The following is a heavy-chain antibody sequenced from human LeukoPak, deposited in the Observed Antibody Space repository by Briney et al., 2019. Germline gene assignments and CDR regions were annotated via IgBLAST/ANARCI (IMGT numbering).Heavy chain of an antibody. V-gene: IGHV3-21*01. CDR2: ISSSSSYR. Sequence: PGGSLRLSCAASGFTFSSYSMNWVRQAPGKGLEWVSSISSSSSYRYYADSVKGRFTISRDNAKNSLYLQMNSLRAEDTAVYYSARDTAYCSGGSCYLGVYYYGMDVWGQGTTVTVSS. J-gene: IGHJ6*02. D-gene: IGHD2-15*01. CDR3: ARDTAYCSGGSCYLGVYYYGMDV. CDR1: GFTFSSYS.